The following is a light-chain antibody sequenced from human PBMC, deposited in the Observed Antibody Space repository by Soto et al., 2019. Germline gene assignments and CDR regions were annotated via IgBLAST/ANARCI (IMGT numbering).Light chain of an antibody. J-gene: IGKJ5*01. CDR1: QSISSN. CDR3: QQYNKWPPIT. V-gene: IGKV3-15*01. CDR2: GAS. Sequence: EIVMSQSPATLSVSLGERATLSCRASQSISSNLAWYQQKPGQAPRLLIYGASTRATGIPDRFSGSGSGTDFTLTISSLQSEDFAVYYCQQYNKWPPITFGQGTRLEIK.